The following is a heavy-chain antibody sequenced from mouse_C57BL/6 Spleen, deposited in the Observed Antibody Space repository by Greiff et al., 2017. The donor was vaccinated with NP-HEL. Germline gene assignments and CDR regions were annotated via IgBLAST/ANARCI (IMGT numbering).Heavy chain of an antibody. Sequence: EVKLMESGGGLVQPGGSLSLSCAASGFTFTDYYMSWVRQPPGKALEWLGFIRNKANGYTTEYSASVKGRFTISRDNSQSILYLQMNALRAEDSATYYCARYPYYDYVYYFDYWGQGTTLTVSS. D-gene: IGHD2-4*01. CDR2: IRNKANGYTT. J-gene: IGHJ2*01. CDR3: ARYPYYDYVYYFDY. CDR1: GFTFTDYY. V-gene: IGHV7-3*01.